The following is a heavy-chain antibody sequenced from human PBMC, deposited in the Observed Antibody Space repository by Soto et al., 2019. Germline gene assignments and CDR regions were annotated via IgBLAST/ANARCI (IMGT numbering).Heavy chain of an antibody. J-gene: IGHJ4*02. CDR1: GFDVSHNY. CDR3: ATLRGLGVVSPYFDY. Sequence: PGGSLRISCAASGFDVSHNYMSWVRQATGKGLEWIGYIYYSGSTNYNPSLKSRVTISVDTSKNQFSLKLRSVTAADTAVYFCATLRGLGVVSPYFDYWGQGLMVTVSS. V-gene: IGHV4-59*08. D-gene: IGHD3-10*01. CDR2: IYYSGST.